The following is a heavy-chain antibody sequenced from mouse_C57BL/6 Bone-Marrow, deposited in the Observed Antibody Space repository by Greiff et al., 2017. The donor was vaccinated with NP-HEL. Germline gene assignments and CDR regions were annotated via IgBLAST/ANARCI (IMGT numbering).Heavy chain of an antibody. Sequence: EVKLVESGGGLVKPGGSLKLSCAASGFTFSSYAMSWVRQTPEKRLEWVATISDGGSYTYYPDNVKGRFTISRDNAKNNLYLQMSHLKSEDTAMYYCARASITTGDYWGQGTTRTVSS. J-gene: IGHJ2*01. CDR1: GFTFSSYA. V-gene: IGHV5-4*03. CDR3: ARASITTGDY. D-gene: IGHD1-1*01. CDR2: ISDGGSYT.